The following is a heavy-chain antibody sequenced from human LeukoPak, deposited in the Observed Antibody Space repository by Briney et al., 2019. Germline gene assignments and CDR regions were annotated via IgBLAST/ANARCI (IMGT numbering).Heavy chain of an antibody. CDR1: GYTFTSNG. J-gene: IGHJ4*02. CDR2: ISAHNGNT. D-gene: IGHD1-26*01. Sequence: GASVKVSCKASGYTFTSNGISWVRQAPGQGLEWMGWISAHNGNTNYAQKLQGRVTMTTDTSTSTAYMELRSLRSDDTAVYYCARNVGGTRGAPFDYWGQGTLVTVSS. V-gene: IGHV1-18*04. CDR3: ARNVGGTRGAPFDY.